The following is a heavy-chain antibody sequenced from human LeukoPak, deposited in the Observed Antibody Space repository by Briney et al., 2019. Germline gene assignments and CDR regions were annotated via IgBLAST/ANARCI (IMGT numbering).Heavy chain of an antibody. CDR1: GFTFSSHV. V-gene: IGHV3-23*01. Sequence: GGSLRLSCIACGFTFSSHVMSWVRQAPGKGLEWVSAISGSGSSAYYADSVKGRFTISRDNSRNTLSLQMKSLRVEDTALYYCARDRQASAPNVRFDPWGQGTLVTVSS. CDR2: ISGSGSSA. D-gene: IGHD6-13*01. J-gene: IGHJ5*02. CDR3: ARDRQASAPNVRFDP.